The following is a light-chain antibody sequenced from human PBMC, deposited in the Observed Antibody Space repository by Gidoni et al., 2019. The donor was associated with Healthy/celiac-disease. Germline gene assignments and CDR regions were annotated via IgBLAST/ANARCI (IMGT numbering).Light chain of an antibody. V-gene: IGLV2-11*01. CDR1: SSDVGGYNY. CDR2: DVS. J-gene: IGLJ2*01. CDR3: CSYAGSYTLV. Sequence: QPALTQPRSVSGSPGQSVTISCTGTSSDVGGYNYVSWYQPHPGKAPKLVIYDVSKRPSGVPDRFSGSKSGNTASLTISGLQAEDEVDYYCCSYAGSYTLVFGGGTKLTVL.